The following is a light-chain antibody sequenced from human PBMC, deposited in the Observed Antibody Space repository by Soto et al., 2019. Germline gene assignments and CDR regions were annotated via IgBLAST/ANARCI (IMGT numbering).Light chain of an antibody. CDR1: SSDVGGYNY. Sequence: QSALTQPASVSGSPGQSITISCTGTSSDVGGYNYASWYQQHPGKAPKFMIYDVSNRPSGVSNRFSGSKSGNTASLTISGLQAEDEADYYCSSYTTSNTRQIVFGTGTKATVL. V-gene: IGLV2-14*01. CDR2: DVS. J-gene: IGLJ1*01. CDR3: SSYTTSNTRQIV.